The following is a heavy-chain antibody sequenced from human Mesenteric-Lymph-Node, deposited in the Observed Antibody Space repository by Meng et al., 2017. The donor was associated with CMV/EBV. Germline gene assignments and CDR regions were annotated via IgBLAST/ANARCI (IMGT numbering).Heavy chain of an antibody. CDR2: LNGGGGGT. V-gene: IGHV3-23*01. CDR1: GFTFSSHW. Sequence: GGSLRLSCAASGFTFSSHWMSWVRQTPGKGLEWVSVLNGGGGGTSYADSVKGRFTISRDNSKNTLYLQMNSLRAEDTAVYYCAKDGDSSGWYAFDIWGQGTMVTVSS. CDR3: AKDGDSSGWYAFDI. D-gene: IGHD6-19*01. J-gene: IGHJ3*02.